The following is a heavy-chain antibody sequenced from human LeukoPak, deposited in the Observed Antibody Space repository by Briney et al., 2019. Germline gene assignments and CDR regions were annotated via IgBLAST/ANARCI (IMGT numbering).Heavy chain of an antibody. CDR3: ASTTMAIPGDY. J-gene: IGHJ4*02. CDR1: GFTFSSYW. D-gene: IGHD5-18*01. CDR2: INHNGNVN. V-gene: IGHV3-7*03. Sequence: GGSLRLSCAASGFTFSSYWMNWARQAPGKGLEWVASINHNGNVNYYVDSVKGRFTISRDNAKNSLYLQMSNLRAEDTAVYYCASTTMAIPGDYWGQGTLVTVSS.